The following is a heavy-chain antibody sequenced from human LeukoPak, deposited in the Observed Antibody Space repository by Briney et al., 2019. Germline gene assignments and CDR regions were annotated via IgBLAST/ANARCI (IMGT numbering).Heavy chain of an antibody. Sequence: SETLSLTCAVYGGSFSGYYWSWIRQPPGKGLEWIGEIKHSGSTNYNPSLKSRVTISVDTSKNQFSLKLSSVTAADTAVYYCARGRTAAGPRPSFYYYYYYMDVWGKGTTVTVSS. J-gene: IGHJ6*03. CDR2: IKHSGST. V-gene: IGHV4-34*01. D-gene: IGHD6-13*01. CDR1: GGSFSGYY. CDR3: ARGRTAAGPRPSFYYYYYYMDV.